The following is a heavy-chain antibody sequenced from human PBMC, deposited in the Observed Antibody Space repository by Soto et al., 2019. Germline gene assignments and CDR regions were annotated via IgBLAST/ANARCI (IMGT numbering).Heavy chain of an antibody. CDR2: IYHTGST. D-gene: IGHD7-27*01. CDR1: GGPVSSGSYY. Sequence: SETLSLTCSVSGGPVSSGSYYWTWVRQHPVKGLEWIGYIYHTGSTYYNPSLQSRLIMSIDTSKNQFSLHLYSVTAADTAVYFCAAKLGTTHYFDFWGQGSLVTVSS. J-gene: IGHJ4*02. CDR3: AAKLGTTHYFDF. V-gene: IGHV4-31*03.